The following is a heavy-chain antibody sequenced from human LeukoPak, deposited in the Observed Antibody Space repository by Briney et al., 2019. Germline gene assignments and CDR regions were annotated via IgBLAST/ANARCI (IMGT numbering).Heavy chain of an antibody. D-gene: IGHD5-18*01. CDR3: ARDYGYPHAFDI. CDR1: GGSFNDYY. CDR2: INHSGSN. Sequence: SETLSLTCAAYGGSFNDYYWIWIRQPPGKGLEWIGEINHSGSNNYNASLKNRATISVDTSKNQFSLELSSVTAADTAVYYCARDYGYPHAFDIWGQGTTVTVSS. J-gene: IGHJ3*02. V-gene: IGHV4-34*01.